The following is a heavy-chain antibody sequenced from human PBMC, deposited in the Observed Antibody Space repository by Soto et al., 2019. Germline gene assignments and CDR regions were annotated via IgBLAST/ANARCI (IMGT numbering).Heavy chain of an antibody. CDR2: ISYDGSNK. CDR3: ASISSDSSGYNSWYFDY. V-gene: IGHV3-30-3*01. J-gene: IGHJ4*02. D-gene: IGHD3-22*01. Sequence: QVQLVESGGGVVQPGRSLRLSCAASGFTFSRYAMHWVRQAPGKGLEWVAVISYDGSNKYYADSVKGRFTISRDNSKNTLYLQMNSLRAEDTAVYYCASISSDSSGYNSWYFDYWGQGTLVTVSS. CDR1: GFTFSRYA.